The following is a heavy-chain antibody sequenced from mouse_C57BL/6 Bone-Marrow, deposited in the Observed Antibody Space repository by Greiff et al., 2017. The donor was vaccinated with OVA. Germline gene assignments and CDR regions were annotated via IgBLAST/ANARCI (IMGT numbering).Heavy chain of an antibody. D-gene: IGHD3-2*02. CDR2: IDPSASYT. CDR1: GYTFTSYW. V-gene: IGHV1-69*01. J-gene: IGHJ3*01. Sequence: QVQLQQPGAELVMPGASVKLSCKASGYTFTSYWMHWVKQRPGQGLEWIGEIDPSASYTNYNQKFKGKSTLTVDKSSSTAYMQLSSLTSEDSAVYCCARSRGGSGYGDWFAYWGQGTLVTVSA. CDR3: ARSRGGSGYGDWFAY.